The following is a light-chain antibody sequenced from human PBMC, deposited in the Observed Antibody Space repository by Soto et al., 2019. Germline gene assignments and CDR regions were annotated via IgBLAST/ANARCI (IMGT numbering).Light chain of an antibody. Sequence: QSVLTQPPSASGTPGQRVTISCSGSSSSIGSNFVYWYQQLPGTAPKLLIYRNNQRPSGVPDRFSGSKSGTSASLAISGLQSEDEADYYCAAWDDSLYVVFGGGTKVTVL. V-gene: IGLV1-47*01. CDR2: RNN. CDR1: SSSIGSNF. J-gene: IGLJ2*01. CDR3: AAWDDSLYVV.